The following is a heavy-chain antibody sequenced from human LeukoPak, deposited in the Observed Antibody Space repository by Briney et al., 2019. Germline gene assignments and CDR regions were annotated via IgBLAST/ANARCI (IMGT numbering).Heavy chain of an antibody. CDR2: IKSKTDGGTT. J-gene: IGHJ4*02. Sequence: GGSLRLSCAASGFTFRSYAMIWVRRAPGKGREWFGRIKSKTDGGTTDLAAPVKGRITISRDDSKNTLYLQMNSLKTDDTAVYYCTTVGYYDSSAPYWGQGTLVTVSS. CDR3: TTVGYYDSSAPY. CDR1: GFTFRSYA. V-gene: IGHV3-15*01. D-gene: IGHD3-22*01.